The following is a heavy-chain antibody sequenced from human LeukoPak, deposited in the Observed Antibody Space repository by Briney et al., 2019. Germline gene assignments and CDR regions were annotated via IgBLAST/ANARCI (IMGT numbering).Heavy chain of an antibody. D-gene: IGHD6-19*01. J-gene: IGHJ4*02. V-gene: IGHV1-18*01. Sequence: ASVKVSCKSSGYTFTTYDISWVRQAPGQGLEWMGWISAYNGNTNYAQKLQGRVTMTTDTSTSTAYMELRSLRSDDTAVYYCAREGSSGWYDYWGQGTLVTVSS. CDR2: ISAYNGNT. CDR1: GYTFTTYD. CDR3: AREGSSGWYDY.